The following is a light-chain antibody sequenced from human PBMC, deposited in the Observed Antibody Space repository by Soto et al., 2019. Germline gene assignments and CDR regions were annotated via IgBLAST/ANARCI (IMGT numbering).Light chain of an antibody. CDR1: SSDVGGSNY. J-gene: IGLJ2*01. CDR2: DVS. Sequence: QSALTQPRSVSGSPGQSVTISCTGTSSDVGGSNYVSWYQQHPGKAPKVLIYDVSKRPSGVPDRFSGSKSGNTASLTISGLQADDEADYFCCSYAGSYSVVFGGGTQLTVL. V-gene: IGLV2-11*01. CDR3: CSYAGSYSVV.